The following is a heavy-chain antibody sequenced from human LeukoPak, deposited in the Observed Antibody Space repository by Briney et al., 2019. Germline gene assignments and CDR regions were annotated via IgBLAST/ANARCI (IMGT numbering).Heavy chain of an antibody. CDR1: GVTFSSCT. J-gene: IGHJ4*02. V-gene: IGHV3-23*01. D-gene: IGHD1-26*01. Sequence: PGRSLRLSCEASGVTFSSCTMSWVRQAPGEGLEWVSAINGNGDMIYYADAVKGRFTISRDNSRSTLYLQMDSLRAGDTAVYYCAKWGAQSGSYRVLDYWGQGTLVTVSS. CDR2: INGNGDMI. CDR3: AKWGAQSGSYRVLDY.